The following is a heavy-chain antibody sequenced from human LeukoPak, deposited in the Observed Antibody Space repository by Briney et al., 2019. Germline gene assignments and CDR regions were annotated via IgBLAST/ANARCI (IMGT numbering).Heavy chain of an antibody. J-gene: IGHJ4*02. CDR1: GGSTSSGSYY. D-gene: IGHD3-10*01. V-gene: IGHV4-61*02. Sequence: SETLSLTCTVSGGSTSSGSYYWSWIRQPAGKGLEWIGRIYTSGSTNYNPSLKSRVTISVDTSKNQFSLKLSSVTAADTAVYYCALGGESFDYWGQGTLVTVSS. CDR2: IYTSGST. CDR3: ALGGESFDY.